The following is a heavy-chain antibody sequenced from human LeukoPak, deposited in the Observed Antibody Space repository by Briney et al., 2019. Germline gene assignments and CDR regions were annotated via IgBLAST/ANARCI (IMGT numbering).Heavy chain of an antibody. CDR1: GGSFSGYY. Sequence: PSETLSLTCAVYGGSFSGYYWSWIRQPPGKGLEWIGEINHSGSTNYNPSLKSRVTISVDTSKNQFSLRLSSVTAADTAVYYCASRGIGAYNFDYWGQGTLVTVSS. CDR2: INHSGST. J-gene: IGHJ4*02. CDR3: ASRGIGAYNFDY. V-gene: IGHV4-34*01. D-gene: IGHD3-16*01.